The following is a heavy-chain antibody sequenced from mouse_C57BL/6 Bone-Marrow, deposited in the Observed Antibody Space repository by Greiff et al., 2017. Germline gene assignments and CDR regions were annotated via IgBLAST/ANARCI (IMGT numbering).Heavy chain of an antibody. CDR3: ARRGLLRSLYYFDY. V-gene: IGHV5-6*02. Sequence: EVMLVESGGDLVKPGGSLKLSCAASGFTFSSYGMSWVRQTPDKRLEWVATISSGGSYTSYPDSVKGRFTISRDNAKNTLYLQLSSLKSEDTAMYYCARRGLLRSLYYFDYWGQGTTLTVSS. CDR1: GFTFSSYG. D-gene: IGHD1-1*01. J-gene: IGHJ2*01. CDR2: ISSGGSYT.